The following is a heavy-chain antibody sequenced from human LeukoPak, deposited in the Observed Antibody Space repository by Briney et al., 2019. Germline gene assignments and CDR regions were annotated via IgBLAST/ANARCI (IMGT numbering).Heavy chain of an antibody. CDR2: KGGSGGSK. D-gene: IGHD2-2*01. V-gene: IGHV3-23*01. J-gene: IGHJ4*02. CDR3: AKRKDLGYCSSTSCYYYFDY. CDR1: GFTFNNYA. Sequence: GGSLRLSCVASGFTFNNYAMSWVRQAPGKGLEWVSAKGGSGGSKYYADSVKGRFTVSRDNSKNTLYLQMNSLRAEDTAIYYCAKRKDLGYCSSTSCYYYFDYWGQGTLVTVSS.